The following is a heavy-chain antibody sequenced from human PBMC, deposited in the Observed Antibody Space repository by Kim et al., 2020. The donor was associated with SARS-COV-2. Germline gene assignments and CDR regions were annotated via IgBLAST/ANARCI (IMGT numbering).Heavy chain of an antibody. CDR3: ARGPDKLQPFDY. J-gene: IGHJ4*02. V-gene: IGHV3-53*01. D-gene: IGHD2-15*01. Sequence: YYADSVKGRLTISRDNSKTPLYLQMNSLRAEDTAVYYCARGPDKLQPFDYWGQGTLVTVSS.